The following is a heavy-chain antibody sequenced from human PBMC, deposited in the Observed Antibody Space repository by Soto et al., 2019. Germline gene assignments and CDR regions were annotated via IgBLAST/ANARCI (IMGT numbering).Heavy chain of an antibody. V-gene: IGHV1-3*01. Sequence: ASVKVSCKASGYTFTTFAIHWVRQAPGQRPEWMGWINADSGDTKYSQTFQGRVTLTSDTPASTSYMELSGLRSEDTAVYYCAKSYYDFWNGYLNFDYWGQGTLVTVSS. D-gene: IGHD3-3*01. CDR1: GYTFTTFA. J-gene: IGHJ4*02. CDR2: INADSGDT. CDR3: AKSYYDFWNGYLNFDY.